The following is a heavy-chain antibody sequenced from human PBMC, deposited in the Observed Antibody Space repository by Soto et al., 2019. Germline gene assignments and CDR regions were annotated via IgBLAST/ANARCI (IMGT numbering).Heavy chain of an antibody. CDR1: GFTFSSYS. CDR2: ISSSSSTI. Sequence: GGSLRLSCAASGFTFSSYSMNWVRQAPGKGLEWVSYISSSSSTIYYADSVKGRFTISRDNAKNSLYLQMNSLRDEDTAVYYCARIRTMAYCGGDCYSFGGASFDAFDIWGQGTMVTVSS. V-gene: IGHV3-48*02. CDR3: ARIRTMAYCGGDCYSFGGASFDAFDI. D-gene: IGHD2-21*02. J-gene: IGHJ3*02.